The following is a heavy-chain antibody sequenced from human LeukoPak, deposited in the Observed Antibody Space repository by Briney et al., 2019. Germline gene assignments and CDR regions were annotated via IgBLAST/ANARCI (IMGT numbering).Heavy chain of an antibody. D-gene: IGHD1-26*01. CDR3: ARRAAEWELRDY. J-gene: IGHJ4*02. V-gene: IGHV5-51*06. CDR1: GYTFTTYW. Sequence: ESLMLSCKVFGYTFTTYWIGWVGHLPGKCLDWMGVLYPGYSDTCSSPSFQGHVTISADKSISTAYLQWNSLKASDTAMYYCARRAAEWELRDYGGQGTVVTVSS. CDR2: LYPGYSDT.